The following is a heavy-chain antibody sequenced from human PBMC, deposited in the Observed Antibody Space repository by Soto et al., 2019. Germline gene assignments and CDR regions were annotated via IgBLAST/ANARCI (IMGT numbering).Heavy chain of an antibody. Sequence: GESLKISCQASGYSFTTYWIAWVRQTPGRGLEWMGIIYPGGSEIKYSPSFDGQVTFSVDKSTSTAYLQWIGLKTSDTGMYFCERSTEGNSLAPFDFWGQGSLVTVSS. CDR1: GYSFTTYW. D-gene: IGHD2-21*01. V-gene: IGHV5-51*01. CDR3: ERSTEGNSLAPFDF. J-gene: IGHJ4*02. CDR2: IYPGGSEI.